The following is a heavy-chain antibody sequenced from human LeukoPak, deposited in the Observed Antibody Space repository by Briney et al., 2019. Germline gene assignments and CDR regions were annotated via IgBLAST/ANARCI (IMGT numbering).Heavy chain of an antibody. CDR3: ARDVGGGWTNNYFDP. D-gene: IGHD6-19*01. CDR1: GYTFTASY. J-gene: IGHJ5*02. V-gene: IGHV1-2*02. Sequence: ASVKVSCKSSGYTFTASYIHWPRQAPGQGPESMGWINPDTGGRNYAEKFRDRVTMTSDTSSSTAYMELSSLRSDDTAIYYCARDVGGGWTNNYFDPWGQGTLVTVSS. CDR2: INPDTGGR.